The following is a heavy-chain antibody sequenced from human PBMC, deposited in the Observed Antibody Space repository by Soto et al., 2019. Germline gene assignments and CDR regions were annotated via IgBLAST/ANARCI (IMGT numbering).Heavy chain of an antibody. Sequence: GGSLRLSCAASGFTFSSYAMHWVRQAPGKWLEWVAVISYDGSNKYYADSVKGRFTISRDNSKNTLYLQMNSLRAEDTAVYYCARDPTPYVTVVTSLGGMDVWGQGXTVTVYS. CDR2: ISYDGSNK. J-gene: IGHJ6*02. CDR1: GFTFSSYA. V-gene: IGHV3-30-3*01. D-gene: IGHD2-21*02. CDR3: ARDPTPYVTVVTSLGGMDV.